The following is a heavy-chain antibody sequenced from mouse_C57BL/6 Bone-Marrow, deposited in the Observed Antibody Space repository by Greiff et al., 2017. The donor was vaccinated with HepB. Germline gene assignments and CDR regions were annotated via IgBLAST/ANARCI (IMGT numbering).Heavy chain of an antibody. V-gene: IGHV14-4*01. CDR1: GFNIKDDY. J-gene: IGHJ2*01. CDR3: TLTTVVATPFDY. CDR2: IDPENGDT. Sequence: EVKLQESGAELVRPGASVKLSCTASGFNIKDDYMHWVKQSPEQGLEWIGWIDPENGDTEYASKFQGKATITADTSSNTAYLQLSSLTSEDTAVYYCTLTTVVATPFDYWGQGTTLTVSS. D-gene: IGHD1-1*01.